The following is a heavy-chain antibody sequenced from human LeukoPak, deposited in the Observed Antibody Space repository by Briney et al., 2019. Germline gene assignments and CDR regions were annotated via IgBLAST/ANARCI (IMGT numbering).Heavy chain of an antibody. CDR2: IYYSGSI. J-gene: IGHJ3*02. D-gene: IGHD2-8*01. CDR1: GGSISSGGYS. CDR3: AKMYVDAFDI. Sequence: PSETLSLTCAVSGGSISSGGYSWSWIRQPPGKGLEWIGYIYYSGSIYYNPSLKSRVTISVDTSKNQFSLKLSSVTAADTAVYYCAKMYVDAFDIWGQGTMVTVSS. V-gene: IGHV4-30-4*07.